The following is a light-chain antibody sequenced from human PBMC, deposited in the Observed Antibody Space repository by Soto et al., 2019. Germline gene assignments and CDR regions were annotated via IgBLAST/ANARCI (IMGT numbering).Light chain of an antibody. V-gene: IGLV9-49*01. CDR3: GADHGSGSNSV. Sequence: QSVLTQPPSASASLGASVTLTCPLSSGYRNYKVDWYQQRPGKGPRFVLRVGAGGVVESKGDGIPDRFSVLGSGLNRYLTIKNIQEEDESDYHCGADHGSGSNSVVGGGTKLTFL. CDR2: VGAGGVVE. J-gene: IGLJ2*01. CDR1: SGYRNYK.